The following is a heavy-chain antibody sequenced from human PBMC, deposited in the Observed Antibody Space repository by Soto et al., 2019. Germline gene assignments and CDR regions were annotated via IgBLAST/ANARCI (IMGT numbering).Heavy chain of an antibody. CDR2: IYYSGST. V-gene: IGHV4-59*08. Sequence: QVQLQESGPGLVKPSETLSLTCTVSGGSISSYYWSWIRQPPGKGLEWIGYIYYSGSTNYNPSLRGRVTISVDTSKAQFSLWLRSVPAADTAVYFCASLWGWSVDYWGQGTLVTVSS. D-gene: IGHD3-16*01. CDR1: GGSISSYY. J-gene: IGHJ4*02. CDR3: ASLWGWSVDY.